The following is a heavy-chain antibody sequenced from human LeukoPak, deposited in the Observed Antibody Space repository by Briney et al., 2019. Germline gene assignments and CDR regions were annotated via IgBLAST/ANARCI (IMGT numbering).Heavy chain of an antibody. CDR2: VFNGGST. J-gene: IGHJ4*02. CDR1: GASINSHY. D-gene: IGHD6-13*01. Sequence: SETLFLTCSVSGASINSHYWSWIRQSPGKGLEWIGYVFNGGSTNYNPSLKSRVTMSLDTSRDQFSLRLSSVTAADTAIYYCASRPAGSTWYGVFDYWSQGTLVTVSS. V-gene: IGHV4-59*11. CDR3: ASRPAGSTWYGVFDY.